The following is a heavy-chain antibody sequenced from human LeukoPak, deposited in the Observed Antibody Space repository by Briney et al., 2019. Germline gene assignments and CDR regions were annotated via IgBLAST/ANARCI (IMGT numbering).Heavy chain of an antibody. Sequence: GGSLRLSCAASGFTFISYGMSWVRQAPGKGLEWVSGITGSGGSTYYADSVKGRFTISRDNSKNTLYLQMNSLRSDDTAVYYCATEGGGIVDFYFDFWGQGTLV. CDR2: ITGSGGST. V-gene: IGHV3-23*01. J-gene: IGHJ4*02. CDR1: GFTFISYG. D-gene: IGHD1-26*01. CDR3: ATEGGGIVDFYFDF.